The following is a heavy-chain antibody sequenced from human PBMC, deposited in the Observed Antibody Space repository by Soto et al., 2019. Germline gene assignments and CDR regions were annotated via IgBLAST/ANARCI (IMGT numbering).Heavy chain of an antibody. J-gene: IGHJ6*02. V-gene: IGHV3-33*01. CDR3: ARRYDFWSGYYNGMDV. D-gene: IGHD3-3*01. CDR2: IWYDGSNK. Sequence: SLRLSCAASGFTFSSYGMHWVRQAPGKGLEWVAVIWYDGSNKYYADSVKGRFTISRDNSKNTLYLQMNSLRAEDTAVYYCARRYDFWSGYYNGMDVWGQGTTVTVSS. CDR1: GFTFSSYG.